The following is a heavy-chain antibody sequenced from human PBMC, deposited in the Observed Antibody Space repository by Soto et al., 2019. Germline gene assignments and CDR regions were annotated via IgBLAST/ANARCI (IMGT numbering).Heavy chain of an antibody. CDR2: ISSSSNYI. J-gene: IGHJ5*02. Sequence: GGSLRLSCAASGFSFSSYTMNWVRQAPGKGLEWVSSISSSSNYIYYADSVKGRFSISRDNAENSLYLQMNSLRAEDTALYYCAREQGGYCVSWGQGTLVTVSS. V-gene: IGHV3-21*01. CDR3: AREQGGYCVS. D-gene: IGHD3-22*01. CDR1: GFSFSSYT.